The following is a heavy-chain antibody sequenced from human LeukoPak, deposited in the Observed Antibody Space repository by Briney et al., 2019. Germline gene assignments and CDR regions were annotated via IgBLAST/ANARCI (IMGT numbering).Heavy chain of an antibody. D-gene: IGHD5-18*01. V-gene: IGHV3-64*01. CDR2: ISSNGGST. J-gene: IGHJ4*02. CDR3: ARVPQGPGYSYGPDY. CDR1: GSTFSSYA. Sequence: GGSLRLSCAASGSTFSSYAMHWVRQAPGKGLEYVSAISSNGGSTYYANSVKGRFTISRDNSKNTLYLQMGSLRAEDMAVYYCARVPQGPGYSYGPDYWGQGTLVTVSS.